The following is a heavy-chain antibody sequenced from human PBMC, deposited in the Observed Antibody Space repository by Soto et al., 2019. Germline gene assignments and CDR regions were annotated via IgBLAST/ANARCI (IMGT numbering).Heavy chain of an antibody. V-gene: IGHV3-30-3*01. CDR2: IPYDGGNR. J-gene: IGHJ6*02. CDR1: GFSFGRYA. Sequence: GGSLRLSCAASGFSFGRYAMRWVRQAPGKGLEWVASIPYDGGNRKYADSVKGRFTISRDNAKDMLYLHMSSLGPDDTSVYYCAREYLDYGPDVWGQGTSVTVSS. CDR3: AREYLDYGPDV.